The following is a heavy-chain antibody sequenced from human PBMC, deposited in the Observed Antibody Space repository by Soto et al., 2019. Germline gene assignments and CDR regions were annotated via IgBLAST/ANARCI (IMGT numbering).Heavy chain of an antibody. V-gene: IGHV3-30-3*01. CDR2: IPYDGGNR. J-gene: IGHJ6*02. CDR1: GFSFGRYA. Sequence: GGSLRLSCAASGFSFGRYAMRWVRQAPGKGLEWVASIPYDGGNRKYADSVKGRFTISRDNAKDMLYLHMSSLGPDDTSVYYCAREYLDYGPDVWGQGTSVTVSS. CDR3: AREYLDYGPDV.